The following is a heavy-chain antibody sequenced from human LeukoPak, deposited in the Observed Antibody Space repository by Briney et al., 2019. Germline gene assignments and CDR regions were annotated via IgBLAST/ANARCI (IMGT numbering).Heavy chain of an antibody. Sequence: ASVKASCKASGYTFTSYAMHWVRQAPGQRLEWMGWINAGNGNTKYSQKFQGRVTITRDTSASTAYMELSGLRSEDTAVYYCARELLWFGELLNYWGQGTLVTVSS. D-gene: IGHD3-10*01. CDR3: ARELLWFGELLNY. J-gene: IGHJ4*02. CDR2: INAGNGNT. CDR1: GYTFTSYA. V-gene: IGHV1-3*01.